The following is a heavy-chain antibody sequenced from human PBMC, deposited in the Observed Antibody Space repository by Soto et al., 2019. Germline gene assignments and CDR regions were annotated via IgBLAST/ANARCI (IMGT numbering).Heavy chain of an antibody. CDR1: GYTFTGYA. V-gene: IGHV1-3*01. J-gene: IGHJ2*01. D-gene: IGHD1-26*01. CDR3: ARGGSLHWYFAL. CDR2: INAGNGNT. Sequence: ASVKVSCKASGYTFTGYAMHWVRQAPGQRLEWMGWINAGNGNTKYSQKFQGRVTITRDTSASTAYMELSSLRSEDTAVYYCARGGSLHWYFALWGRGTLVTVSS.